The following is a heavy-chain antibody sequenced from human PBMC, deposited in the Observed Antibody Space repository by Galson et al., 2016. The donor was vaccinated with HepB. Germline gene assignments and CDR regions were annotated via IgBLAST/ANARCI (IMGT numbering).Heavy chain of an antibody. Sequence: CAISGDSVSSNNAGWYWIRQSPSRGLGWLGRTFYRSNWQNDYAESVKSRITINPDTSKNQFSLHLSSVTPEDIAVYYCARSYLLGRGFGWWGPGTPVTVSS. CDR1: GDSVSSNNAG. D-gene: IGHD3-10*01. CDR3: ARSYLLGRGFGW. J-gene: IGHJ4*02. CDR2: TFYRSNWQN. V-gene: IGHV6-1*01.